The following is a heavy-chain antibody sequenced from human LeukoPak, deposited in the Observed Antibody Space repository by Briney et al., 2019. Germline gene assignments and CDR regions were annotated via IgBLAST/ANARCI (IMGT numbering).Heavy chain of an antibody. Sequence: SETLSLTCTVSGGSISSYYWSWIRQPPGKGLEWIGNIYYSGSTNYNPSLKSRVTISVDTSKNQFSLKLSSVTAADTAVYYCTRGSIAYYYMDVRGKGTTVTIPS. CDR3: TRGSIAYYYMDV. D-gene: IGHD3-22*01. CDR1: GGSISSYY. J-gene: IGHJ6*03. V-gene: IGHV4-59*01. CDR2: IYYSGST.